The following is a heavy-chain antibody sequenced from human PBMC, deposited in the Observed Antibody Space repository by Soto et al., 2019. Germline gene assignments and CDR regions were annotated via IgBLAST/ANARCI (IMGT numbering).Heavy chain of an antibody. CDR3: ARREGTCYFDY. CDR1: GGSISSYY. Sequence: LSLTCTVSGGSISSYYWSWIRQPPGKGLEWVGYIYYSGSTNYNPSLKSRVTISVDTSKNQFSLKLSSVTAADTAVYYCARREGTCYFDYWGQGTLLTVSS. V-gene: IGHV4-59*08. CDR2: IYYSGST. J-gene: IGHJ4*02.